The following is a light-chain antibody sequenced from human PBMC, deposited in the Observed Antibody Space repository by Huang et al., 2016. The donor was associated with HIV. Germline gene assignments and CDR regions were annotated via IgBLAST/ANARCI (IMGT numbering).Light chain of an antibody. V-gene: IGKV3-11*01. Sequence: EIVLTQSPATLSLSPGERATLSCRASQSVRSYLAWYQQKPGQAPRLLLYDASNRATDIPAMFSGSASGTNVTLTIFSLEPEDFAVYYCQQRSTWPGITFGPGTKVDIK. CDR3: QQRSTWPGIT. CDR1: QSVRSY. J-gene: IGKJ3*01. CDR2: DAS.